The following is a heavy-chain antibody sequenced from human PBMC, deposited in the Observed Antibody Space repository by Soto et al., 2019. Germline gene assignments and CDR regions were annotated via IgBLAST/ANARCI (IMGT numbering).Heavy chain of an antibody. V-gene: IGHV3-15*01. Sequence: EVQLVESGGGLVKPGGSLRLSCAASGFTFSNAWMSWVRQAPGKGLEWVGRSKRTSDGGTTDYAAHLKGRFSISRNDSKATLYLQMNSLKTEDTAVYYCTTGTTTIIRVDYWGQGTLVTVSS. CDR1: GFTFSNAW. J-gene: IGHJ4*02. CDR3: TTGTTTIIRVDY. CDR2: SKRTSDGGTT. D-gene: IGHD3-10*01.